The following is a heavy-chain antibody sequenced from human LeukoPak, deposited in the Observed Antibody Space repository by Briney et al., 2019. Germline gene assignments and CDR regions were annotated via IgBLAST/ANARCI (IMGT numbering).Heavy chain of an antibody. J-gene: IGHJ3*02. V-gene: IGHV3-11*04. Sequence: GGSLSLSCVASGFTFCDYFMTWIRQVPGQELEWISYISGSGHIIYNPASLKGRFTISRDNAQTSVYLQMTSQRAEDTAVYYCARDPGGYSYARRGRAFDIWGQGTMVTVSS. D-gene: IGHD5-18*01. CDR1: GFTFCDYF. CDR2: ISGSGHII. CDR3: ARDPGGYSYARRGRAFDI.